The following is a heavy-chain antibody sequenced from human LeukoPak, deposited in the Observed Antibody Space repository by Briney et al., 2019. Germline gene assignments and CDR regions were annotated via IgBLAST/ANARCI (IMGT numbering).Heavy chain of an antibody. CDR1: GFPFSNYG. CDR2: ITGNGGTT. CDR3: AKEEPLDI. Sequence: PGGSLRLSCAATGFPFSNYGMNWVRQAPGKGLEWVSGITGNGGTTYYADSVKGRFTISRDNSKNTVYLQMNSLRAEDTAVYYCAKEEPLDIWGQGTMVTVSS. D-gene: IGHD1-14*01. V-gene: IGHV3-23*01. J-gene: IGHJ3*02.